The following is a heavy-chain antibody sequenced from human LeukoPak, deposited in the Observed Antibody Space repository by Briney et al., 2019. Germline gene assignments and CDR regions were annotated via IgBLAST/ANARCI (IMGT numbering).Heavy chain of an antibody. CDR1: GGSFSDYY. V-gene: IGHV4-30-4*01. D-gene: IGHD2-15*01. J-gene: IGHJ3*02. CDR3: ARDCSGGSCYGAFDI. Sequence: SETLSLTCAVYGGSFSDYYWSWIRQPPGKGLEWIGYIYDSRSTYYNPSLKSRITISVDTSENRFSLKLSSVTATDTAVYYCARDCSGGSCYGAFDIWGQGTMVTVSS. CDR2: IYDSRST.